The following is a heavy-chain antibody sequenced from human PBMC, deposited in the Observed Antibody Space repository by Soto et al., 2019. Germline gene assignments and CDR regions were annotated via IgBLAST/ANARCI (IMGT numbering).Heavy chain of an antibody. Sequence: VGSLSLSCASSGFIFSSYAMSWVRQAPGKGLEWVSSIGGSGVVTYYADSVKGRFTISRDNSKNTLYLQMNSLRAEDTAVYYRAKDQAFDPRGQGTLVTVSS. V-gene: IGHV3-23*01. CDR2: IGGSGVVT. J-gene: IGHJ5*02. CDR3: AKDQAFDP. CDR1: GFIFSSYA.